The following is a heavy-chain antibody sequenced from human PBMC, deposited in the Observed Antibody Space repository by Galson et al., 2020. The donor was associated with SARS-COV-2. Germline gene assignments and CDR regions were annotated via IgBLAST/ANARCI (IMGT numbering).Heavy chain of an antibody. CDR2: IGGRGPTT. D-gene: IGHD3-22*01. V-gene: IGHV3-23*01. Sequence: TGGSLRLSCAASGFTFTTYAMSWVRQAPGKGLEWVQTIGGRGPTTYNPNSAKGRFTISKDNSKNTLNLQINSLRLEDTAVYYCAKSSERVSITVYVVSFPEHFDYWGPGTLVTVSS. J-gene: IGHJ4*02. CDR1: GFTFTTYA. CDR3: AKSSERVSITVYVVSFPEHFDY.